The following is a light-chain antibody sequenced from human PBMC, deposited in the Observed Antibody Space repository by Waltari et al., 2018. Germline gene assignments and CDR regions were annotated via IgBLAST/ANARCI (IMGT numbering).Light chain of an antibody. J-gene: IGLJ1*01. Sequence: SYVVTQPPSVSVAPGETATIPCGGDNIGTYSVHWYQQTAGQAPVLVIFYDRDRPSGIPDRFSGSNSGNTATLTISRVEAGDEARYYCHVWHPHVDPGVFGTGTEVTVL. CDR1: NIGTYS. CDR2: YDR. V-gene: IGLV3-21*04. CDR3: HVWHPHVDPGV.